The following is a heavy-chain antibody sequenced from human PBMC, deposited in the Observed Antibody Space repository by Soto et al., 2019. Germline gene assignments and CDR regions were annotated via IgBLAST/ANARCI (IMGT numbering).Heavy chain of an antibody. CDR2: IYDSGST. V-gene: IGHV4-59*01. J-gene: IGHJ4*02. Sequence: SETLSLTCTVSGGSIGSYYWSWIRQPPGKGLEWIGYIYDSGSTNYNPSLKSRVTISVDTSKNQFSLKLSSVTAADTAVYYCARDGIVGATVFWGQGTLVTVS. CDR1: GGSIGSYY. D-gene: IGHD1-26*01. CDR3: ARDGIVGATVF.